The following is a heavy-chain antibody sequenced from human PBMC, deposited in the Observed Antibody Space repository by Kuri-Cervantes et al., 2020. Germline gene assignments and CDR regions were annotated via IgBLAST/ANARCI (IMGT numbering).Heavy chain of an antibody. V-gene: IGHV3-21*01. CDR1: GFTFSSHS. D-gene: IGHD3-9*01. J-gene: IGHJ4*02. CDR3: ARVPSNRFVLRYFDWSPGPFDY. CDR2: ISSSGYYI. Sequence: GESLKISCAASGFTFSSHSINWVRQAPGKGLEWVSSISSSGYYIYYADSVKGRFTISRDNAKNSLYLQMNSLRAEDTAVYYCARVPSNRFVLRYFDWSPGPFDYWGQGTLVTVSS.